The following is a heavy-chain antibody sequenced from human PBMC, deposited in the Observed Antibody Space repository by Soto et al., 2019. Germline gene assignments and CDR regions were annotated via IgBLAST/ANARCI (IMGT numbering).Heavy chain of an antibody. CDR1: GGSISSSSYY. V-gene: IGHV4-39*01. J-gene: IGHJ5*02. D-gene: IGHD3-3*02. CDR2: IYYSGST. CDR3: ASPKIAFYNWFDP. Sequence: SETLSLTCTVSGGSISSSSYYWGWVRQPPGKGLEWIGSIYYSGSTYYNPSLKSRVTISVDTSKNQFSLKLSSVTAADTAVYYCASPKIAFYNWFDPWGQGTLVTVSS.